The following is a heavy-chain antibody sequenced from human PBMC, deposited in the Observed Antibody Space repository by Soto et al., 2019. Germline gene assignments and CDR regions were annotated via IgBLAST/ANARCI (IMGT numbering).Heavy chain of an antibody. Sequence: PSETLSLTCTVSGGSISSYYWSWIRQPPGKGLEWIGYIYYSGSTNYNPSLKSRGTISVDTSKNQFSLKLSSVTAAATAVYYCAAGYDLDYFNYWRQVTLVTVSS. CDR3: AAGYDLDYFNY. CDR2: IYYSGST. V-gene: IGHV4-59*01. J-gene: IGHJ4*02. D-gene: IGHD5-12*01. CDR1: GGSISSYY.